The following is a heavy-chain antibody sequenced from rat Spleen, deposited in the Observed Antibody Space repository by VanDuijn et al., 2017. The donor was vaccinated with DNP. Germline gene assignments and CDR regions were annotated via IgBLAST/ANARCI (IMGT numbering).Heavy chain of an antibody. D-gene: IGHD1-4*01. CDR2: ISYEGSST. J-gene: IGHJ2*01. CDR1: GFTFSDYY. V-gene: IGHV5-22*01. CDR3: ARHPRITPGDYFDY. Sequence: EVQLVESGGGLVQPGRSLKLSCAASGFTFSDYYMAWVRQAPKKGLEWVASISYEGSSTYYGDSVKGRFTISRDNAKSTLYLQMDSLRSEDTATYYCARHPRITPGDYFDYWGQGVMVTVSS.